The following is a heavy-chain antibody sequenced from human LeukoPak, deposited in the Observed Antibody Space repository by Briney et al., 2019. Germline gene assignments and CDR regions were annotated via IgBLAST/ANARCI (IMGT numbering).Heavy chain of an antibody. V-gene: IGHV1-69*04. CDR3: ARDRGTKLWYTL. J-gene: IGHJ4*02. D-gene: IGHD3-10*01. CDR2: IIPILGIA. CDR1: GGTFSSYT. Sequence: SVKVSCKASGGTFSSYTISWVRQAPRQGLDWMERIIPILGIANYAQKFQGRVTITADKSTSTAYMELSSLRSEDTAVYYGARDRGTKLWYTLWGQGTLVTVSS.